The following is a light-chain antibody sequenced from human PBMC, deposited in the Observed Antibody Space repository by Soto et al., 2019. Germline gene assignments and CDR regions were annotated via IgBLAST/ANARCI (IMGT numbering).Light chain of an antibody. CDR3: QQYDNSPWT. J-gene: IGKJ1*01. CDR2: GAS. V-gene: IGKV3-20*01. Sequence: EIVLTQSPGTLSLSPGERATLSCRASQSVSSSFLAWYQQKPGQAPRLLIYGASSRATGIPDRFSGSGSGTDFTLTISRLEPEDFAVYYCQQYDNSPWTFGQGTQVDI. CDR1: QSVSSSF.